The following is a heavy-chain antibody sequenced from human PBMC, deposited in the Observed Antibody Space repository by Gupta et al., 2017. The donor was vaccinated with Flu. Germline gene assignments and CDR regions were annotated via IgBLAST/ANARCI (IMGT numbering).Heavy chain of an antibody. D-gene: IGHD2-2*02. V-gene: IGHV4-34*01. CDR3: AGRTTKDIVVVPAAIGVNWFDP. J-gene: IGHJ5*02. CDR1: GGSFSGYY. Sequence: QVQLQQWGAGLLKPSETLSLTCAVYGGSFSGYYWSWIRQPPGKGLEWIGEINHSGSTNYNPSLKSRVTISVDTSKNQFSLKLSSVTAADTAVYYCAGRTTKDIVVVPAAIGVNWFDPWGQGTLVTVSS. CDR2: INHSGST.